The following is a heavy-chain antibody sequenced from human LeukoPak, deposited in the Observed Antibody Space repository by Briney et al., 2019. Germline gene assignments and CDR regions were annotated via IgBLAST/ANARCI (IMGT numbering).Heavy chain of an antibody. J-gene: IGHJ4*02. CDR3: ARETDYYDCSGPFEY. D-gene: IGHD3-22*01. Sequence: ASVKVSCKASGYTFTSYGISWVRQAPGQGLEWMGWISAYNGNTNYAQKFQGRVTMTTDTSTSTAYMELRSLRSDDTAVYYCARETDYYDCSGPFEYWGQGTLVTVSS. CDR2: ISAYNGNT. V-gene: IGHV1-18*01. CDR1: GYTFTSYG.